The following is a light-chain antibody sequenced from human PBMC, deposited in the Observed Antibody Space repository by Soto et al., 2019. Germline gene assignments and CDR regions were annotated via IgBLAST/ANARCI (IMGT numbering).Light chain of an antibody. V-gene: IGLV2-14*01. Sequence: QSVLTQPASVSGSPGQSITISCIGTSSDVGGYDYVSWYQLHPGKAPKLMVFEVSNRPSGVSYRFSGSKSGNTASLTISGLQAEDEADYYCISYTDRQSYLFGTGTKVTVL. J-gene: IGLJ1*01. CDR2: EVS. CDR1: SSDVGGYDY. CDR3: ISYTDRQSYL.